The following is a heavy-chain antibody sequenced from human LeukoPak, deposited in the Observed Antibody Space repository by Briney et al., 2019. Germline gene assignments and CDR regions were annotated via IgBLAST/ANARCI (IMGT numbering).Heavy chain of an antibody. CDR3: AREGLCGGDCYDYGMDV. CDR2: ISSSSSYI. J-gene: IGHJ6*02. Sequence: GGSLRLSCAASGFTFSSYSMNWVRQAPGKGLEWVSSISSSSSYIYYADSVKGRFTISRDNAKNSLYLQMNSLRTEDTAVYYCAREGLCGGDCYDYGMDVWGQGTTVTVSS. V-gene: IGHV3-21*01. CDR1: GFTFSSYS. D-gene: IGHD2-21*02.